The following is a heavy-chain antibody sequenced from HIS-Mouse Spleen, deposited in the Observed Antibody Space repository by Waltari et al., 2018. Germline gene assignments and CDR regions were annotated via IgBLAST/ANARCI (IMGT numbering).Heavy chain of an antibody. CDR3: ARIPRRAAAGSWTYYFDY. D-gene: IGHD6-13*01. CDR1: GFSLSNARMG. V-gene: IGHV2-26*01. Sequence: QVTLKESGPVLVKPTETLTLTCTVSGFSLSNARMGVSWIRQPPGKALEWLAHIFSNDEKSYRTALKSRLTISKDTSKSQVVLTLTNMDPVDTATYYCARIPRRAAAGSWTYYFDYWGQGTLVTVSS. CDR2: IFSNDEK. J-gene: IGHJ4*02.